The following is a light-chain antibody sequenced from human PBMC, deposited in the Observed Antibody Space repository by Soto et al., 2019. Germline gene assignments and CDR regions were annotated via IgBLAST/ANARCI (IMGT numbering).Light chain of an antibody. CDR3: QQYGSSPIT. V-gene: IGKV3-20*01. CDR1: QSVSSSY. J-gene: IGKJ3*01. CDR2: GAS. Sequence: EIVLTQSPGTLSLSPGERATLSCRASQSVSSSYLAWYQQKPGQAPRLLIYGASSRATGIPDRFSGSGSGTGFTLAIRRLEPEALAVYYCQQYGSSPITFGPGTKVDIK.